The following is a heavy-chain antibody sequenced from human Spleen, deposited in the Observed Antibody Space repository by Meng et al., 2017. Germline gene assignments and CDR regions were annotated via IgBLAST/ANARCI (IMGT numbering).Heavy chain of an antibody. Sequence: ASVKVSCKASGYTFTGYYMHWVRQAPGQGLEWMGRINPDTGGTDCAQKFQGRVTMTRDTSISTVYMEMSSLTSDDTAVYYCARGYSYGYYFDYWGQGTLVTVSS. V-gene: IGHV1-2*06. J-gene: IGHJ4*02. CDR1: GYTFTGYY. CDR3: ARGYSYGYYFDY. CDR2: INPDTGGT. D-gene: IGHD5-18*01.